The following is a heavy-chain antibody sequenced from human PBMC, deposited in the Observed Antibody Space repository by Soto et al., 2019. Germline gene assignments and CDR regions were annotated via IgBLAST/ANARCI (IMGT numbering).Heavy chain of an antibody. CDR3: ARDLYGSGSR. D-gene: IGHD3-10*01. V-gene: IGHV1-69*08. CDR2: IIPILGIA. J-gene: IGHJ4*02. Sequence: QVQLVQSGAEVKKPGSSVKVSCKASGGTFSSYTISWVRQAPGQGLEWMGRIIPILGIANYAQKFQGRVTMTADKSTSTAYMELSSLRSEDTAVYYCARDLYGSGSRWGQGTLVTVSS. CDR1: GGTFSSYT.